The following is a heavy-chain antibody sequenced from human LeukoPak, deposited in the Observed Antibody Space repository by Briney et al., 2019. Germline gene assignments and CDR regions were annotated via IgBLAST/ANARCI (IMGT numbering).Heavy chain of an antibody. Sequence: SVKVSCKASGGSFISYAVSWVRQAPGQGLEWMGGIIPIFGTANYAQKFQGRVTITADESTSTAYMELSSLRSDDTAVYYCARDRGYCSSTSCSVWDYWGQGTLVTVCS. V-gene: IGHV1-69*13. J-gene: IGHJ4*02. CDR3: ARDRGYCSSTSCSVWDY. CDR2: IIPIFGTA. CDR1: GGSFISYA. D-gene: IGHD2-2*01.